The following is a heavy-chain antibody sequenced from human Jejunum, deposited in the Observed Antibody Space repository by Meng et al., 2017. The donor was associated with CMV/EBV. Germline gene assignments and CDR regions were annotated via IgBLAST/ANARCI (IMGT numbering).Heavy chain of an antibody. CDR2: IKQDGREK. J-gene: IGHJ3*01. D-gene: IGHD2-21*01. CDR1: GFALTNDW. CDR3: AAYMKETFGL. Sequence: CGASGFALTNDWMGWIRQGPGRGLEWVANIKQDGREKNYAESEKGRFSVFRDNANNSLYLQINYLGVDDTAVYFCAAYMKETFGLWGQGTMVTVSS. V-gene: IGHV3-7*01.